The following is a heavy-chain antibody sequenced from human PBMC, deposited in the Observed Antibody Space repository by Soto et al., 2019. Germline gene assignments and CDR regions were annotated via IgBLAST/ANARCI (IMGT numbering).Heavy chain of an antibody. D-gene: IGHD6-6*01. CDR2: ISWNSGSI. CDR3: AKGLSSSSGLNWFDP. V-gene: IGHV3-9*01. J-gene: IGHJ5*02. Sequence: DVQLVESGGGLVQPGRSLRLSCAASGFTFDDYAMHWVRQAPGKGLEWVSGISWNSGSIGYADSVKGRFTISRDNAKNSLYLQMNSLRAEDTALYYCAKGLSSSSGLNWFDPWGQGTLVTVSS. CDR1: GFTFDDYA.